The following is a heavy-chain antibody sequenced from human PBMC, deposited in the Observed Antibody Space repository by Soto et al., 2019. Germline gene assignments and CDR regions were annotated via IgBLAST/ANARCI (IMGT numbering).Heavy chain of an antibody. CDR1: GFTFSSYG. D-gene: IGHD3-10*01. J-gene: IGHJ4*02. CDR2: ISYDGSNK. CDR3: AKDRGLRYYGSGGGYYFDY. Sequence: QVQLVESGGGVVQPGRSLRLSCAASGFTFSSYGMHWVRQAPGKGLEWVAVISYDGSNKYYADSVKGRFTISRDNSKNTLYLQMNGLGAEDTAVYYCAKDRGLRYYGSGGGYYFDYWGQGTLVTVSS. V-gene: IGHV3-30*18.